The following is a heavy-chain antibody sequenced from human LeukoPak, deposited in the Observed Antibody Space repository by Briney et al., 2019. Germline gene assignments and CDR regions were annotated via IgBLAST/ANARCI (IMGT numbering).Heavy chain of an antibody. CDR1: GFTLKSYA. V-gene: IGHV3-33*01. D-gene: IGHD4-23*01. CDR3: AREGTTVVKGDFDY. J-gene: IGHJ4*02. Sequence: PGGSLRPSCAASGFTLKSYAMHWVRQAPGKGLEWVAVIWYDGSIEYYADSVKGRFTISRDNSKNMLFLQMNSLRVEDAALYYCAREGTTVVKGDFDYWGQGTLVTVSS. CDR2: IWYDGSIE.